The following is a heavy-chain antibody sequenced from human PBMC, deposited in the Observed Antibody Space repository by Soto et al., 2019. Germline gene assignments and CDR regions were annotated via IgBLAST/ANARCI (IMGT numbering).Heavy chain of an antibody. V-gene: IGHV1-18*01. Sequence: QVQLVQSGAEVKKPGASVKVSCKASGYTFTSYGISWVRQAPGQGLEWMGWISAYNGNTNYAQKLQGRVTMTTDTSTRTAYMELRSLRSADTAVYYCAPVRALEVDFDYWGQGTLVTVSS. CDR2: ISAYNGNT. J-gene: IGHJ4*02. CDR1: GYTFTSYG. CDR3: APVRALEVDFDY. D-gene: IGHD1-1*01.